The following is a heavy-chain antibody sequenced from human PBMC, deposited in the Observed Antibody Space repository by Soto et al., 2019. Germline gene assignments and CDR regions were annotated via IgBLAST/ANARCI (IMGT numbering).Heavy chain of an antibody. J-gene: IGHJ6*02. CDR3: ARDGPPGIAVANYYYYGMDV. CDR2: ISYDGSNK. D-gene: IGHD6-19*01. V-gene: IGHV3-30-3*01. Sequence: PGGSLRLSCAASGFTFSSYAMHWVRQAPGKGLEWVAVISYDGSNKYYADSVKGRFTISRDNSKNTLYLQMNSLRAEDTAVYYCARDGPPGIAVANYYYYGMDVWGQGTTVTVSS. CDR1: GFTFSSYA.